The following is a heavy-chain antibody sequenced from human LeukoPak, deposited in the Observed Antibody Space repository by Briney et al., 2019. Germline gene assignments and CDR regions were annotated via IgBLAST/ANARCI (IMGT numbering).Heavy chain of an antibody. CDR3: ASLITIFGVLITYFDY. V-gene: IGHV4-39*01. D-gene: IGHD3-3*01. Sequence: PSETLSLTCTVSGGSISSSSYYWGWIRQPPGKELEWIGGIYYSGSTYYNPSLKSRVTISVDTSKNQFSLKLSSVTAADTAVYYCASLITIFGVLITYFDYWGQGTLVTVSS. CDR2: IYYSGST. CDR1: GGSISSSSYY. J-gene: IGHJ4*02.